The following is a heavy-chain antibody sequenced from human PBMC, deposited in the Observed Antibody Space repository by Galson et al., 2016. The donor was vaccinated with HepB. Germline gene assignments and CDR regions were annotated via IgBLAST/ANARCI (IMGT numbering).Heavy chain of an antibody. J-gene: IGHJ4*02. CDR1: GFTFSSAW. Sequence: SLRLSCAASGFTFSSAWMNWVRQAPGEGLEWVGGILSNGDNKHYGESVKGRFTISRDNSKTTLYLQMNSLRPDDTAVYYRVSGFSRDFSYWGQGALVTVSS. D-gene: IGHD5-18*01. CDR2: ILSNGDNK. V-gene: IGHV3-30*03. CDR3: VSGFSRDFSY.